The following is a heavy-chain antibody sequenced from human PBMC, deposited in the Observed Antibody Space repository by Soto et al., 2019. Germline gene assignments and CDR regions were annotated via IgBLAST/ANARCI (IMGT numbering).Heavy chain of an antibody. D-gene: IGHD6-13*01. J-gene: IGHJ5*02. CDR3: ARIAGAAYNMFDL. CDR2: INPSGGST. V-gene: IGHV1-46*01. Sequence: PQQELEWMGIINPSGGSTSYAQKFQGRVTMTRDTSTSTVYMELSSLRSEDTAVYHCARIAGAAYNMFDLWGQGTPVNVFS.